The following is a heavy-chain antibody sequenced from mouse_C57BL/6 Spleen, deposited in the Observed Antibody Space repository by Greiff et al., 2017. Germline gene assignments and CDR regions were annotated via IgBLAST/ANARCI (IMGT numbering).Heavy chain of an antibody. CDR3: ARSESYYYGSSGYFDV. D-gene: IGHD1-1*01. J-gene: IGHJ1*03. Sequence: QVQLQQPGAELVKPGASVKLSCKASGYTFTSYWMQWVKQRPGQGLEWIGEIDPSDSYTNYNQKFKGKATLTVDTSSSTAYMQLSSLTSEDSAVYYCARSESYYYGSSGYFDVWGTGTTVTVSS. CDR2: IDPSDSYT. CDR1: GYTFTSYW. V-gene: IGHV1-50*01.